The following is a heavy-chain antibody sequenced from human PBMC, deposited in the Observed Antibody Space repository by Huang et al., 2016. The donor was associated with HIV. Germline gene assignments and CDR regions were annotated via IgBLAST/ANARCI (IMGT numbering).Heavy chain of an antibody. D-gene: IGHD4-17*01. Sequence: QVQLVQSGAEVKTPGSSVKVSCKVSGGTFSKYAISWVRQAPGQGLEWMGGIIPMVGTPNYARKFQGRVTITADDSTSTTYVEVSSLRSEDTALYYCARGQLGSYGDYDVLYWGQGTLVTVSS. J-gene: IGHJ4*02. V-gene: IGHV1-69*13. CDR2: IIPMVGTP. CDR3: ARGQLGSYGDYDVLY. CDR1: GGTFSKYA.